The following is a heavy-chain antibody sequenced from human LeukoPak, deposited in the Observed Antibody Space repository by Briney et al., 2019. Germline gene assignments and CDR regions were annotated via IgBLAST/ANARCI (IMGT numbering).Heavy chain of an antibody. CDR1: GYSVTELS. V-gene: IGHV1-24*01. CDR3: ATRSGDFWSGYVD. J-gene: IGHJ4*02. D-gene: IGHD3-3*01. CDR2: FDPEEAKM. Sequence: ASVKVSCKASGYSVTELSMQWVRQAPGKGHECLGGFDPEEAKMDYAQKFQGRVTMTEDTSTDTAYMELRSRTSEDTAVYYCATRSGDFWSGYVDWGQGTLVAVSS.